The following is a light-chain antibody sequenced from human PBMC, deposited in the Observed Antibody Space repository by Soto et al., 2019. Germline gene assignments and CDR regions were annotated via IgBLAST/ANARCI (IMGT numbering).Light chain of an antibody. CDR3: QQFDSPPLT. J-gene: IGKJ5*01. CDR2: DSS. Sequence: DIQMTQSPSSLSASVGDRVTIICQASQDITNYLNWYQQKPGKAPKLLIHDSSNLETGVPSRFSVSGSGTYFSFTISSLQPEDIATYFCQQFDSPPLTFGQGTRLEIK. V-gene: IGKV1-33*01. CDR1: QDITNY.